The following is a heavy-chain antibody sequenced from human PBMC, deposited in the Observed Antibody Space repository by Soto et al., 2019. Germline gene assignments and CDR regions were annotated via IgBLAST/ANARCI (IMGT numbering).Heavy chain of an antibody. D-gene: IGHD3-22*01. CDR3: ARLDSSGYNYFDY. V-gene: IGHV4-59*02. J-gene: IGHJ4*02. Sequence: SSPLALTCSFSGGSVTNDYWSWIRQPPGKGLEWIGCISKSGITNYNPSLKSRVTISVDTSKPQFSLRLSSVTAADTAVYYCARLDSSGYNYFDYWGQGTLVTVSS. CDR2: ISKSGIT. CDR1: GGSVTNDY.